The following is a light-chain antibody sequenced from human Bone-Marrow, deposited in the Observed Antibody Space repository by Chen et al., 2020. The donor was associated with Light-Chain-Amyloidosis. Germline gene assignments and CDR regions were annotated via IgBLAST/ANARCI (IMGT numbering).Light chain of an antibody. CDR1: SSDIGGYDL. CDR2: EVN. J-gene: IGLJ3*02. V-gene: IGLV2-23*02. CDR3: CSYAITVNFFWV. Sequence: QSALTQPASVSGSPGQSITIPCTGTSSDIGGYDLISWYQRHPVKAPKLIIYEVNQRPSGVSYRFSGSKSGNTASLTISGLQAEDEADYFCCSYAITVNFFWVFGGGTKLTVL.